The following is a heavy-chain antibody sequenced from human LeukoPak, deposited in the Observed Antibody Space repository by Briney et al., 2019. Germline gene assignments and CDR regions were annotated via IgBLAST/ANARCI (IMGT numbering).Heavy chain of an antibody. CDR3: AGGVLQGGGHWFDP. J-gene: IGHJ5*02. D-gene: IGHD3-16*01. Sequence: ASVKVSCKTSGYTFTGYYMHWLRQAPGQGLEWMGRINPNSGGTYYAQKFQGRVTMTRDTSISTSYMELTSLISDDTAVYYCAGGVLQGGGHWFDPWGQGTLVTVSS. V-gene: IGHV1-2*06. CDR2: INPNSGGT. CDR1: GYTFTGYY.